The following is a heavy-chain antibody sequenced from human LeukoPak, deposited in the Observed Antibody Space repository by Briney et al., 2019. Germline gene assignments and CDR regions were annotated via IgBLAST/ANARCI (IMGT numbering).Heavy chain of an antibody. Sequence: PSETLSLTCTVSGGSISSYYWSWIRQPAGKGLEWIGRIYTSGSTNYNPSLKSRVTMSVDTSKNQFSLKLSSVTAADTAVYYCARDKASGAATYYYYGMDVWGQGTTVTVSS. CDR3: ARDKASGAATYYYYGMDV. J-gene: IGHJ6*02. CDR1: GGSISSYY. D-gene: IGHD1-26*01. V-gene: IGHV4-4*07. CDR2: IYTSGST.